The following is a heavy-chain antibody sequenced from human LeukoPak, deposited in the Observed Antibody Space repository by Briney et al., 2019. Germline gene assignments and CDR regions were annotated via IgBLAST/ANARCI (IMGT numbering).Heavy chain of an antibody. Sequence: SETLSLTCTVSGGSISSSSYYWGWIRQPPGKGLEWIGSIYYSGSTYYNPSLKSRVTISVDTSKNQFSLKLSSVTAADTAVYYCATRYYDILTGSPWDYWGQGTLVTVSP. CDR2: IYYSGST. CDR1: GGSISSSSYY. CDR3: ATRYYDILTGSPWDY. J-gene: IGHJ4*02. D-gene: IGHD3-9*01. V-gene: IGHV4-39*01.